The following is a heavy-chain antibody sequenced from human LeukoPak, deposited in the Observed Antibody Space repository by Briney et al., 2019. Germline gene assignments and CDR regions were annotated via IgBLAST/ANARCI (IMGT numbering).Heavy chain of an antibody. V-gene: IGHV3-30*18. Sequence: VWSHSLSRAVSGVTLSGEGVHRVRRAPGKGLEWVAVISYDGSNKYYADSVKGRFTISRDNSKNTLYLQMNSLRAEDTAVYYCAKGGLRYSDYWGQGTLVTVSS. D-gene: IGHD1-1*01. J-gene: IGHJ4*02. CDR2: ISYDGSNK. CDR3: AKGGLRYSDY. CDR1: GVTLSGEG.